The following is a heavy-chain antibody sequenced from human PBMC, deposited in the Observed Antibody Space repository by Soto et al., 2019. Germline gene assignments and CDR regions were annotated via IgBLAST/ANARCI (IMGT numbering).Heavy chain of an antibody. CDR2: ISYDGSNK. V-gene: IGHV3-30*18. Sequence: QVQLVESGGGVVQPWRSLRLSCAASGFTFSSYGMHWVRQAPGKGLEWVALISYDGSNKYYADSVKGRFTISRDNSKNTLYLQMNSLRTEDTAVYYCAKDLGNGGRGAFDIWGQWTMVTVSS. J-gene: IGHJ3*02. CDR3: AKDLGNGGRGAFDI. CDR1: GFTFSSYG. D-gene: IGHD7-27*01.